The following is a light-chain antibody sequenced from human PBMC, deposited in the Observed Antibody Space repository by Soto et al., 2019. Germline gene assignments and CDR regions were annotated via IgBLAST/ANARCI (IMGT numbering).Light chain of an antibody. J-gene: IGKJ1*01. Sequence: DIVMTQSPDSLAVSLGERATINCKSSQSILYSPNNKNYLAWYQQKPGQPPKLLIYWASTRESGVPDRFSGSGAGTDFTPTIRSLQAEDVAVYYCQQYYDGPRTFGRGTKVEIK. V-gene: IGKV4-1*01. CDR1: QSILYSPNNKNY. CDR3: QQYYDGPRT. CDR2: WAS.